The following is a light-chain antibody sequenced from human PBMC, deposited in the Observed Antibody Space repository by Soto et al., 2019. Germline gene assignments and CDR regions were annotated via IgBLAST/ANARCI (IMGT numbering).Light chain of an antibody. CDR3: QQRSNWPSIT. Sequence: EIVLTQSPATLSLSPGERATLFCRASQSVSSHLAWYQQRPGQAPRLLIYDASNRATGIPARFSGSGSGTDFTLTISSLEPEDFAVYYCQQRSNWPSITFGQGTRLEI. CDR1: QSVSSH. J-gene: IGKJ5*01. V-gene: IGKV3-11*01. CDR2: DAS.